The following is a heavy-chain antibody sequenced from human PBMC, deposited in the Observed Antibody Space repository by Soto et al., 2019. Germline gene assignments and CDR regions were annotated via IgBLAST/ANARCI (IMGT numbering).Heavy chain of an antibody. CDR2: ISYDGSNK. D-gene: IGHD5-12*01. Sequence: GGSLRLSCAASGFTFSSYAMHWVRQAPGKGLEWVAVISYDGSNKYYADSVKGRFTISRDNSKNTLYLQMNSLRAEDTAVYYCAREIIPPGGYSGYDSLYFDYCGQGTLVTVSS. J-gene: IGHJ4*02. CDR3: AREIIPPGGYSGYDSLYFDY. V-gene: IGHV3-30-3*01. CDR1: GFTFSSYA.